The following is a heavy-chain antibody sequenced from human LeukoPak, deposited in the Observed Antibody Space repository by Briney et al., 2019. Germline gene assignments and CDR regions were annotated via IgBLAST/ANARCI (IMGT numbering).Heavy chain of an antibody. CDR3: TSYSGSYHVDY. D-gene: IGHD1-26*01. Sequence: GGSLRLSCGASGFTFSGYSMNWVRQASGKGLEWVGRIRSKANSYATAYAASVKGRFTIPRDDSKNTAYLQMNSLKTEDTAVYYCTSYSGSYHVDYWGQGTLVTVSS. J-gene: IGHJ4*02. CDR2: IRSKANSYAT. V-gene: IGHV3-73*01. CDR1: GFTFSGYS.